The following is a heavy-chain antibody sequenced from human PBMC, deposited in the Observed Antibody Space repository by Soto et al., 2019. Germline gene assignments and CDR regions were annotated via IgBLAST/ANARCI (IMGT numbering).Heavy chain of an antibody. V-gene: IGHV3-49*01. CDR3: TRDTYYYDSSGYYFDY. Sequence: GGSLRLSCTASGFTFGDYAMSWFRQAPGKGLEWVGFIRSKAYGGTTEYTASVKGRITISRDDSKSNAYLQMNSLKTEDTVVYYCTRDTYYYDSSGYYFDYWGQGTLVTVSS. D-gene: IGHD3-22*01. CDR2: IRSKAYGGTT. CDR1: GFTFGDYA. J-gene: IGHJ4*02.